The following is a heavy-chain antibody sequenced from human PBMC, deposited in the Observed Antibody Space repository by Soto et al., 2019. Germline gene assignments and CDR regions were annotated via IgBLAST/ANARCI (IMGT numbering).Heavy chain of an antibody. CDR1: GYTFTSYG. J-gene: IGHJ5*02. D-gene: IGHD3-22*01. V-gene: IGHV1-18*04. CDR3: TRRGWSDYDSRGYNWFDP. CDR2: ISADNGNT. Sequence: QVQLVQSGAEVKKPGASVKVSCNASGYTFTSYGISWVRQAPGQGLEWMGWISADNGNTNYAQKLQGRVTITTDTATNSAYMELGSLRSDDSGVYFCTRRGWSDYDSRGYNWFDPWGQGNLVTVSS.